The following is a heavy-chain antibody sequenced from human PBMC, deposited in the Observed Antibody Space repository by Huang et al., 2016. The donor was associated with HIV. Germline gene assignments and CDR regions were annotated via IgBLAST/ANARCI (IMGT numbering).Heavy chain of an antibody. Sequence: KKPGSSVKVSCTSSGGTFRTSAFSWVRQAPGQGLEWMGGIIPLFNTTNYAHHFQGRVTIIADESTITAYMELSNLRDDDTAVYYCARDEGGRYCSSISCYLVDWGQGTMVTVSS. CDR3: ARDEGGRYCSSISCYLVD. CDR2: IIPLFNTT. V-gene: IGHV1-69*13. CDR1: GGTFRTSA. J-gene: IGHJ4*02. D-gene: IGHD2-2*01.